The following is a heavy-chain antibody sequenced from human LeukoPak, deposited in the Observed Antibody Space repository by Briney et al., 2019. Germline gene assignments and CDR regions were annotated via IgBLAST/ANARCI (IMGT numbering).Heavy chain of an antibody. Sequence: PSETLSLTCTASGGSISSYYWSWIRQPPGKGLEWIGYIYYSGSINYNPSLKSRVTISVDTSKNQFSLKLSSVTAADTAVYYCARLEGVGWSHVDTAMADEYYFDYWGQGTLVTVSS. CDR3: ARLEGVGWSHVDTAMADEYYFDY. D-gene: IGHD5-18*01. V-gene: IGHV4-59*08. CDR2: IYYSGSI. J-gene: IGHJ4*02. CDR1: GGSISSYY.